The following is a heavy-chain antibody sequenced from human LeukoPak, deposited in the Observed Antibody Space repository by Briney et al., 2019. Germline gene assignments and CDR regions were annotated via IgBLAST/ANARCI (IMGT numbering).Heavy chain of an antibody. J-gene: IGHJ6*03. CDR2: ISSSGSTI. V-gene: IGHV3-48*03. Sequence: SLRLSCAASGFTSSSYEMNWVREAPGQGLEWVSYISSSGSTIYYADSVKGQFTISRDNAKNSLYLQMNSLRAEDTAVYYCARNGNLRDMDVWGKGTTVTVSS. CDR3: ARNGNLRDMDV. CDR1: GFTSSSYE. D-gene: IGHD4-23*01.